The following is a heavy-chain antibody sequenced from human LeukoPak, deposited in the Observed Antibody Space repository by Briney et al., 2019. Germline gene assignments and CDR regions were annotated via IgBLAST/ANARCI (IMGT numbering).Heavy chain of an antibody. D-gene: IGHD3-3*01. CDR2: IYYSGST. Sequence: PSETLSLTCTVSGGSISSYYWSWIRQPAGKGLEWIGYIYYSGSTNYNPSLKSRVTISVGTSKNQFSLKLSSVTAADTAVYYCARGYYDFWSGYYWPDAFDIWGQGTMVTVSS. V-gene: IGHV4-59*01. CDR1: GGSISSYY. CDR3: ARGYYDFWSGYYWPDAFDI. J-gene: IGHJ3*02.